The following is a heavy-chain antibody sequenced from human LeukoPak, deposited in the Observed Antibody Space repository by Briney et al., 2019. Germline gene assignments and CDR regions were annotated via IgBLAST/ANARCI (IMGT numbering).Heavy chain of an antibody. Sequence: SETLSLTCAVYGGSFSGYYWSWIRQPPGKGLEWIGYIYHSGSTYYNPSLKSRVTISVDRSKNQFSLKLSSVTAADTAVYYCARDRRDSSGYYYVDYWGQGTLVTVSS. CDR1: GGSFSGYY. D-gene: IGHD3-22*01. CDR2: IYHSGST. J-gene: IGHJ4*02. CDR3: ARDRRDSSGYYYVDY. V-gene: IGHV4-30-2*01.